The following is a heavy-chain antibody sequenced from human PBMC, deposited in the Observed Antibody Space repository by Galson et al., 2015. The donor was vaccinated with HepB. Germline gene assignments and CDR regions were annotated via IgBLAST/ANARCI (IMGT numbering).Heavy chain of an antibody. J-gene: IGHJ6*02. CDR1: GFTFSSYG. D-gene: IGHD5-18*01. CDR3: AKDFSDGGEWSERGYSYGYFSYYYYGMDV. CDR2: ISYDGSNK. V-gene: IGHV3-30*18. Sequence: SLRLSCAASGFTFSSYGMHWVRQAPGKGLEWVAVISYDGSNKYYADSVKGRFTISRDNSKNTLYLQMNSLRAEDTAVYYCAKDFSDGGEWSERGYSYGYFSYYYYGMDVWGQGTTVTVSS.